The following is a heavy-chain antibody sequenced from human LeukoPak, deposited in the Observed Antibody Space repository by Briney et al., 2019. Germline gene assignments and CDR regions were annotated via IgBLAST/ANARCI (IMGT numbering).Heavy chain of an antibody. J-gene: IGHJ3*02. V-gene: IGHV4-34*12. D-gene: IGHD3-10*01. Sequence: SETLSLTCAVYGGSFSGYYWGWVRQPPGKALEWIGNIFYSGSTYYSPSLKSRVTISLDTSRNQFSLKLNSVTAADTAVYYCAKSNGYGLIDIWGQGTMVTVSS. CDR1: GGSFSGYY. CDR2: IFYSGST. CDR3: AKSNGYGLIDI.